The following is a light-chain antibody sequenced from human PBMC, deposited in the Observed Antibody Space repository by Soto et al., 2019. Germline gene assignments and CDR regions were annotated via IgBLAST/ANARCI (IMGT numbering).Light chain of an antibody. CDR1: QSVGRT. Sequence: EIVMTQSPATLSVSPGERATLFCRASQSVGRTLAWYQQKPGQSPRLLVYGASTRANGTPARFSGSGSGTELTLTISSLQSEDVAVYYCQQYNQWPPYTFGQGTNVEIK. CDR2: GAS. V-gene: IGKV3-15*01. J-gene: IGKJ2*01. CDR3: QQYNQWPPYT.